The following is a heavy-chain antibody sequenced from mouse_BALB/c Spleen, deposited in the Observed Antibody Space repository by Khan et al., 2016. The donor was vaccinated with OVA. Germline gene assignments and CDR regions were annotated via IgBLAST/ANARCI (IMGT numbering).Heavy chain of an antibody. J-gene: IGHJ4*01. Sequence: QVQLKQSGAELARPGASVKMSCKASGYTFTSNTMHWVKQRPGQGLEWIGYINPRSSYTNYNQKFKDMATLTADKSSSTAYMQLSSLTFEDSAVDYCARRTTGYAMDYWGQGTSVTVSS. V-gene: IGHV1-4*01. CDR3: ARRTTGYAMDY. CDR2: INPRSSYT. D-gene: IGHD2-14*01. CDR1: GYTFTSNT.